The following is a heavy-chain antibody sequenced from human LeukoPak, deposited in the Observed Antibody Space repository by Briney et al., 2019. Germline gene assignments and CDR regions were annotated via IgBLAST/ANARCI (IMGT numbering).Heavy chain of an antibody. CDR3: ARRWWFNSSPHFDY. J-gene: IGHJ4*02. CDR1: GGSISSYY. V-gene: IGHV4-59*08. D-gene: IGHD2-15*01. Sequence: SETLSLTCTVSGGSISSYYWSWIRQPTGKGRVWIGYIYYTGTTKSNRSLESRVTISLDTSKNQFSLKLSSVAAADTAVYYCARRWWFNSSPHFDYWGQGTLVTVSS. CDR2: IYYTGTT.